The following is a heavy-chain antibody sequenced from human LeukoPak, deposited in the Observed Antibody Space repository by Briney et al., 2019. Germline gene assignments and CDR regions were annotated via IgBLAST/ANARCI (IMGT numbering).Heavy chain of an antibody. Sequence: PSETLSLTCTVSGYSISSGYYWVWIRQPPGKGLEWIGSIYHSGTTYYNPSFKSRVTISVDTSKNQFSLKLSSVTAADTAMYYCARDRNSGWSTPFDPWGQGTLVTVSS. D-gene: IGHD6-19*01. J-gene: IGHJ5*02. CDR3: ARDRNSGWSTPFDP. V-gene: IGHV4-38-2*02. CDR1: GYSISSGYY. CDR2: IYHSGTT.